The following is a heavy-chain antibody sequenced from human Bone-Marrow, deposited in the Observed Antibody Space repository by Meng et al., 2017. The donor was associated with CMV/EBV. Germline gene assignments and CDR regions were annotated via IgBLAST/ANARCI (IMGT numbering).Heavy chain of an antibody. CDR1: GYTFTSYG. Sequence: ASVKVSCKASGYTFTSYGISWVRQAPGQGLEWMGWISAYNGNTNYAQKLQGRVTMTTDTSTSTAYMELRSLRSDDTAVYYCARDWGRVPASCYKEWCFKYYGMAVWGPGNTVNVSS. D-gene: IGHD2-2*02. J-gene: IGHJ6*02. CDR3: ARDWGRVPASCYKEWCFKYYGMAV. CDR2: ISAYNGNT. V-gene: IGHV1-18*01.